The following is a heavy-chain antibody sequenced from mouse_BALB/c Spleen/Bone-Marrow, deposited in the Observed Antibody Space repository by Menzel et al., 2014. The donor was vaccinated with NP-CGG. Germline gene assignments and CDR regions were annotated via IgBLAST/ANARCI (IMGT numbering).Heavy chain of an antibody. D-gene: IGHD1-1*01. CDR1: GFNIKDTY. CDR2: IDPANGNT. CDR3: ARYYYGSSYFDY. J-gene: IGHJ2*01. Sequence: EVQVVESGAELVKPGASVKLSCTASGFNIKDTYMHWVKQRPEQGLEWIGRIDPANGNTKYDPKFQGKATMTADTSSNTAYLQLSSLTSEDTAVYYCARYYYGSSYFDYWGQGTTLTVSS. V-gene: IGHV14-3*02.